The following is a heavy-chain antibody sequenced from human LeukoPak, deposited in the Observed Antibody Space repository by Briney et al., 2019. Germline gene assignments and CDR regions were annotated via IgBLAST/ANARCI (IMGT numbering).Heavy chain of an antibody. J-gene: IGHJ4*02. CDR1: GFTFSSYA. CDR2: ISGSGGST. D-gene: IGHD5-18*01. V-gene: IGHV3-23*01. Sequence: GGSLRLSCAASGFTFSSYAMSWVRQAPGKGPEWVSAISGSGGSTYYADSVKGRFTISRDNSKNTLYLQMNSLRAEDTAVYYCAKCPYSYGSYYFDYWGQGTLVTVSS. CDR3: AKCPYSYGSYYFDY.